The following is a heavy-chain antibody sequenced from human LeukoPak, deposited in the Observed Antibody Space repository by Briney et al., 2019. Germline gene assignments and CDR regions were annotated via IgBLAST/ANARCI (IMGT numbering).Heavy chain of an antibody. CDR3: ARDGRYYGSGSYNWFDP. D-gene: IGHD3-10*01. J-gene: IGHJ5*02. CDR1: GYTFTSYY. V-gene: IGHV1-46*01. CDR2: INPSGGST. Sequence: ASVKVSCKASGYTFTSYYMHWVRQAPGQGLEWMGIINPSGGSTSYAQKFQGRVTMIRDTSTSTVYMELSSLRSEDTAVYYCARDGRYYGSGSYNWFDPWGQGTLVTVSS.